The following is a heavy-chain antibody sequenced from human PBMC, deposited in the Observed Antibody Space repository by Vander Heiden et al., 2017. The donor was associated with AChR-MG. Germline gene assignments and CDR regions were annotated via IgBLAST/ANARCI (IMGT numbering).Heavy chain of an antibody. CDR3: ARSAYCGDGCYSKFFQH. D-gene: IGHD2-21*01. CDR1: GDSVSSSSYY. J-gene: IGHJ1*01. CDR2: WYYSGGT. V-gene: IGHV4-39*01. Sequence: QLQLQESGPGLVKPSETLSPPSSVSGDSVSSSSYYWGRIRQPPGKGLEWIGSWYYSGGTYYSPSLKSRGTISVDTSKNQFSLKLSSVTAADTALYYCARSAYCGDGCYSKFFQHWGQGTLVTVSP.